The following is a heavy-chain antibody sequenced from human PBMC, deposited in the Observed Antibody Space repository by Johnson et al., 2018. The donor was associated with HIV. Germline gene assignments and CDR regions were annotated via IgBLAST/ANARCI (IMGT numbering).Heavy chain of an antibody. CDR3: ARDRASILWVGATQFAFDI. Sequence: VQLVESGGGVVQPGRSLRLSCAASGSNFDDYGMSWVRQAPGKGLEWVSGINWNGGSTGYADSVKGRFTISRDNAKKSLYLQMTSLRAEDTAVYYCARDRASILWVGATQFAFDIWGQGTMVTVSS. CDR2: INWNGGST. V-gene: IGHV3-20*04. D-gene: IGHD2-21*01. CDR1: GSNFDDYG. J-gene: IGHJ3*02.